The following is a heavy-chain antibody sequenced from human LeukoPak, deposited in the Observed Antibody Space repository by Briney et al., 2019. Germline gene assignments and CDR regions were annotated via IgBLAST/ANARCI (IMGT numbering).Heavy chain of an antibody. CDR3: ARARYCSSTSCTEAFDI. J-gene: IGHJ3*02. Sequence: SETLSLTCAVYGGSFSGYYWSWIRQPPGKGLEWIGEINHSGSTNYNPSLKSRVTISVDTSKNQFSLKLSSVTAADTAVYYCARARYCSSTSCTEAFDIWAKGQWSPSLQ. D-gene: IGHD2-2*01. CDR2: INHSGST. CDR1: GGSFSGYY. V-gene: IGHV4-34*01.